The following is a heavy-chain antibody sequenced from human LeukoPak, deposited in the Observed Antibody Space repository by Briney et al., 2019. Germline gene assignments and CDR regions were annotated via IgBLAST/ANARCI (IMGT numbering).Heavy chain of an antibody. Sequence: PGGSLRLCCAASGFTFSSQAMSWVRQASGKGLEWVSVIGGSGSITYYRDPVKGRFTISRDNSKNTMYLQMNSLRAEDTAVYYCASAGSGWYDYWGQGTLVTVSS. J-gene: IGHJ4*02. CDR2: IGGSGSIT. V-gene: IGHV3-23*01. CDR3: ASAGSGWYDY. CDR1: GFTFSSQA. D-gene: IGHD6-19*01.